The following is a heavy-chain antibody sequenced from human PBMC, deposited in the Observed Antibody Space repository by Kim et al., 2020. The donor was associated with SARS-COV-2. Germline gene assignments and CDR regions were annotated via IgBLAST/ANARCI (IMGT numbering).Heavy chain of an antibody. D-gene: IGHD2-15*01. J-gene: IGHJ4*02. CDR3: AREPSGGSGEKDY. Sequence: SNPSLKSRVTISVDTSKNQFSLKLSSVTAADTAVYYCAREPSGGSGEKDYWGQGALVTVSS. V-gene: IGHV4-30-2*04.